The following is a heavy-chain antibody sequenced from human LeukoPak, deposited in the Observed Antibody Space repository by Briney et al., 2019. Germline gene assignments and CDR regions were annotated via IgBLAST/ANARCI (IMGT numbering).Heavy chain of an antibody. Sequence: GGSLRLSCAGSGFTFGGYGMHWFRQTPGKGLEWVAVIAHDGSGESYADSVKGRFTISRDNAKNTMSVQMDDPRAEDTAVYYCTRYNNDHFDYWGQGTLATVSS. D-gene: IGHD1-14*01. CDR3: TRYNNDHFDY. J-gene: IGHJ4*02. CDR1: GFTFGGYG. V-gene: IGHV3-33*01. CDR2: IAHDGSGE.